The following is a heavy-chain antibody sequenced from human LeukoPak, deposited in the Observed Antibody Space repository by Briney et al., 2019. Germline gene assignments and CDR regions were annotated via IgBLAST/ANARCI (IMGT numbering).Heavy chain of an antibody. V-gene: IGHV4-59*01. CDR2: IYYSGST. J-gene: IGHJ3*02. Sequence: PSETLSLTCTVSGGSISSYYWSWIRQPPGKGLEWIGYIYYSGSTNYNPSLKSRVTISVDTPKNQFSLKLSSVTAADTAVYYCAGSPLNDAFDIWGQGTMVTVSS. D-gene: IGHD6-19*01. CDR1: GGSISSYY. CDR3: AGSPLNDAFDI.